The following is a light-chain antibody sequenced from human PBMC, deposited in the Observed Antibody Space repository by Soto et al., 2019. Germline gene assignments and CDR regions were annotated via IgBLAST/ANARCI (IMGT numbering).Light chain of an antibody. J-gene: IGKJ5*01. CDR1: QSVSNN. Sequence: EIVMTQSPATLSVSPGERATVSCRASQSVSNNLAWYQQKPGQAPRLLIYDASNRATGIPARFSGSGAGTDFTLTISSGQAEDFADYYYHQRGNWLITFCEGTRLEIK. CDR3: HQRGNWLIT. CDR2: DAS. V-gene: IGKV3D-11*02.